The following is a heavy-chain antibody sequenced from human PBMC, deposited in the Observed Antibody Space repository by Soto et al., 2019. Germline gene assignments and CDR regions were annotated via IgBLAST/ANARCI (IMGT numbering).Heavy chain of an antibody. D-gene: IGHD4-17*01. Sequence: QVQLVQSGAEVKKPGASVKVSCKASGYTFTSYGISWVRQAPGQGLEWMGWISAYSGNTNYAQKLQGRVTMTTDTSTSTAYMELRSLRSDDTAVYYCARDRSDYGCNPDYYYYVMDVWGQGTTVTVSS. V-gene: IGHV1-18*01. J-gene: IGHJ6*02. CDR1: GYTFTSYG. CDR3: ARDRSDYGCNPDYYYYVMDV. CDR2: ISAYSGNT.